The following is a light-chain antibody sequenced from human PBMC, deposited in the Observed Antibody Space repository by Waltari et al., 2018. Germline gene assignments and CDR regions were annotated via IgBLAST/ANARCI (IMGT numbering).Light chain of an antibody. Sequence: SSRATHAGHSISLTRYQQELGQAPRLLIYGTSSRATAIPDRCSGSVSGTDFTLTISRLEPEDFAVYYCQQYDGEVVTFGGGTKVEI. CDR1: HAGHSIS. CDR2: GTS. CDR3: QQYDGEVVT. V-gene: IGKV3-20*01. J-gene: IGKJ4*01.